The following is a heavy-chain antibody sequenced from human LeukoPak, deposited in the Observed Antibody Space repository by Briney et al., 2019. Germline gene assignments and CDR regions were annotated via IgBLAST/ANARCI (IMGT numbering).Heavy chain of an antibody. J-gene: IGHJ4*02. CDR1: GFTFSSYG. Sequence: QPGGSLRLSCAASGFTFSSYGMHWVRQAPGRGLEWVAFIRYDGSNKYYADSVKGRFTISRDNSKNTLYLQMNSLRAEDTAVYYCAKELRHMVPPLYSSGWYRGLSMDYWGQGTLVTVSS. CDR3: AKELRHMVPPLYSSGWYRGLSMDY. D-gene: IGHD6-19*01. V-gene: IGHV3-30*02. CDR2: IRYDGSNK.